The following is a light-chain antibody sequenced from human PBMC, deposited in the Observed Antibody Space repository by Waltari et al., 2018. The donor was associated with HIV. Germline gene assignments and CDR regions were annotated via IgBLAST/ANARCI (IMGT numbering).Light chain of an antibody. CDR2: GAS. V-gene: IGKV1-8*01. Sequence: ATRMTQSPPPVPAATGDTVTITCRASRDIDTHLSWYQHKPGSAPHLLIYGASTLQKGVPPRFNGSGSGTSFSLTVTCLQSEDFATFFCQQYHESPRTFGQGTTVEV. CDR1: RDIDTH. J-gene: IGKJ1*01. CDR3: QQYHESPRT.